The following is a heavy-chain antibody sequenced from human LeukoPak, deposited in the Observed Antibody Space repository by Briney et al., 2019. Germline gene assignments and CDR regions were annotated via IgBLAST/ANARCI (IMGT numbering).Heavy chain of an antibody. D-gene: IGHD2-15*01. CDR2: ISYDGSNK. Sequence: GGSLRLSCAASGFTFSSYAMHWVRQAPGKGLEWVAVISYDGSNKYYADSVKGRFTISRDNSKNTLYLQMNSLRAEDTAVYYCASAVGGYCSGGSCYAYYYYMDVWGKGTTVTISS. V-gene: IGHV3-30*04. CDR1: GFTFSSYA. CDR3: ASAVGGYCSGGSCYAYYYYMDV. J-gene: IGHJ6*03.